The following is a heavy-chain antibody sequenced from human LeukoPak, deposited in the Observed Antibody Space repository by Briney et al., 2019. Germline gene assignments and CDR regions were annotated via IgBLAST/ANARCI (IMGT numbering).Heavy chain of an antibody. CDR1: GYTFTGYY. J-gene: IGHJ3*02. V-gene: IGHV1-2*02. CDR2: INPSSGGT. Sequence: GASVKVSCKASGYTFTGYYMHWVRQAPGQGLEWMGWINPSSGGTNYAQKFQGRVTMTRDTSISTAYMELSRLRSDDTAVYYCARVRIAVARFDAFDIWGQGTMVTVSS. D-gene: IGHD6-19*01. CDR3: ARVRIAVARFDAFDI.